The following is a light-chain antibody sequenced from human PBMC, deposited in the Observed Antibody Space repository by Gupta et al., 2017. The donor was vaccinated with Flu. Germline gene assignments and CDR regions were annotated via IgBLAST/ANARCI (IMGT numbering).Light chain of an antibody. Sequence: DIQMTQSPSSLSASIGDRVTITCRTSQTISSYLNWDQQKPGKAPKVLIYAASVLQRGVPARYRGIGSGTDFTHTTVSVKTDDFETNYRQQGGTFGPGTKLDI. CDR3: QQGGT. J-gene: IGKJ3*01. CDR2: AAS. V-gene: IGKV1-39*01. CDR1: QTISSY.